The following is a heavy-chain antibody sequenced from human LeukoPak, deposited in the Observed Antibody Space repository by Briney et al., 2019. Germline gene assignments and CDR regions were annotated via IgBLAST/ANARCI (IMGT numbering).Heavy chain of an antibody. J-gene: IGHJ5*02. CDR3: ARTGSYNPYDWFDP. CDR2: VYYSGST. Sequence: PCETLPLTCTVSGGSISSNYWSWIRQPPGKGLEWIGYVYYSGSTTYNPSLKSRVTISVDTSKKQFSLNLSSVTAADTAVYYCARTGSYNPYDWFDPWGQGT. CDR1: GGSISSNY. D-gene: IGHD1-14*01. V-gene: IGHV4-59*08.